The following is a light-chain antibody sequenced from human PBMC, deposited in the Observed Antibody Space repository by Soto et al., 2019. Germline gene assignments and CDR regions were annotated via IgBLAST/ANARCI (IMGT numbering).Light chain of an antibody. Sequence: DIQMTQSPSPLSASVGDRVTITCRASQSISKWLAWHQQKPGKAPKLLIYDASSLESGVPSRFSGSGSGTEFTLTIRSLQPDDFATYYCQQYSSYSAWTFGEGAKVDIK. V-gene: IGKV1-5*01. CDR2: DAS. CDR3: QQYSSYSAWT. CDR1: QSISKW. J-gene: IGKJ1*01.